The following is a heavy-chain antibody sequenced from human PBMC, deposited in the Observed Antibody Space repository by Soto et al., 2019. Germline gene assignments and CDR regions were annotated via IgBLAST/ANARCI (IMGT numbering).Heavy chain of an antibody. CDR3: ARHDSSFSGMDV. CDR2: IYYSGST. V-gene: IGHV4-59*08. J-gene: IGHJ6*02. Sequence: SETLSLTCTVSGGSISSYYWSWIRQPPGKGLEWIGYIYYSGSTNYNPSLKSRVTISVDTSKNQFSLKLSSVTAADTAVYYCARHDSSFSGMDVWGQGTTVTVSS. D-gene: IGHD6-6*01. CDR1: GGSISSYY.